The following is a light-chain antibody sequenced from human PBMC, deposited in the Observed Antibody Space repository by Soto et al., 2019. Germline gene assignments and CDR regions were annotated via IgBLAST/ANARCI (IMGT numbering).Light chain of an antibody. CDR3: QSYDSSHAV. CDR1: SSNIGAGYD. Sequence: QSVLTQPPSVSGAPGQRVTISCTGSSSNIGAGYDVLWYQQLPGTAPKLLIYGNSNRPSGVPDRFSGSKSGTSASLAITGLQAEDEADYYCQSYDSSHAVFGGGTQLTVL. CDR2: GNS. V-gene: IGLV1-40*01. J-gene: IGLJ7*01.